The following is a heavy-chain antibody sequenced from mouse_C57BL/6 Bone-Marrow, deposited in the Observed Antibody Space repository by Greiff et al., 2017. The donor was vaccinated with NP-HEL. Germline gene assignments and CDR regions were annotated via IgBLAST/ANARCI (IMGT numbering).Heavy chain of an antibody. CDR1: GYTFTDYY. CDR3: ATPGDDYVY. CDR2: INPNNGGT. D-gene: IGHD2-4*01. J-gene: IGHJ3*01. V-gene: IGHV1-26*01. Sequence: EVQLQQSGPELVKPGASVKISCKASGYTFTDYYMNWVKQSHGKSLEWIGDINPNNGGTSYNQKFKGKATLTVDKSSSTAYMELRSLTSEDSAVYYCATPGDDYVYWGQGTLVTVSA.